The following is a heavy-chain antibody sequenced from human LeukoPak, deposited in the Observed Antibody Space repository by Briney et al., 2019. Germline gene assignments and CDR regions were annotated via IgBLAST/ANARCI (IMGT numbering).Heavy chain of an antibody. CDR3: VKVPRSGCCAFDV. CDR2: ISYDGSNK. J-gene: IGHJ3*01. D-gene: IGHD6-19*01. Sequence: GGSLRLSCAASGFTFSSYSMNWVRQAPGKGLEWVALISYDGSNKNYVDAVRGRFTISRDNSKNTLYLQMNSLRAEDTAVYYCVKVPRSGCCAFDVWGQGTMVTVSS. V-gene: IGHV3-30*18. CDR1: GFTFSSYS.